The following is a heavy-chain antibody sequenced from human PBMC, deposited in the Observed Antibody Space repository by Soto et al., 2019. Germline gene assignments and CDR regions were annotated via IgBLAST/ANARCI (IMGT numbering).Heavy chain of an antibody. Sequence: QLVESGGGLVQPGGSLRLSCAASGFTLSSYEMDWVRQAPGKGLEWVAYISSSGGIMYGESVKGRFTISRDNADNSMYLEMNSLTAEDTAIYYCTKEKSVMYSGYDAFDIWGRGTMVTVSS. V-gene: IGHV3-48*03. J-gene: IGHJ3*02. D-gene: IGHD1-26*01. CDR2: ISSSGGI. CDR1: GFTLSSYE. CDR3: TKEKSVMYSGYDAFDI.